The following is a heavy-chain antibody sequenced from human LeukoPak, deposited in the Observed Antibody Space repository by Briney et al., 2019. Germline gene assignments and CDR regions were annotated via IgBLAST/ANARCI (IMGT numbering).Heavy chain of an antibody. V-gene: IGHV4-59*08. CDR1: GGSMRNYY. CDR3: ARQVRGSRCPY. J-gene: IGHJ4*02. CDR2: VYHTGST. D-gene: IGHD2-21*01. Sequence: SDPLSLTCTVSGGSMRNYYWTWLRQTPGKGLEWIGYVYHTGSTSYNPSIKSRVTISLDTSKNQYSLRLSSVAAADTAVYYCARQVRGSRCPYWGRGTLVTVSS.